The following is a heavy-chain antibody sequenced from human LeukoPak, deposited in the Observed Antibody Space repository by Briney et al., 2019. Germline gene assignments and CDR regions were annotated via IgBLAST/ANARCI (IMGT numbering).Heavy chain of an antibody. J-gene: IGHJ4*02. CDR2: ISSNGGST. CDR3: ARGSSGSYYFDY. Sequence: GGSLRFSCAASGFTFSSYAMHWVRQAPGKGLEYVSAISSNGGSTYYANSVKGRFTISRDNSKNTLYLQMGSLRAEDMAVYYCARGSSGSYYFDYWGQGTLVTVSS. D-gene: IGHD1-26*01. CDR1: GFTFSSYA. V-gene: IGHV3-64*01.